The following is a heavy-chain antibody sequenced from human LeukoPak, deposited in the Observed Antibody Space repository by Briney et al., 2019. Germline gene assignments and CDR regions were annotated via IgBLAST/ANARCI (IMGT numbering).Heavy chain of an antibody. V-gene: IGHV3-74*01. CDR3: ATHDYGGD. CDR1: GFTFNTYW. J-gene: IGHJ4*02. CDR2: INSDGTFT. Sequence: GGSLRLSCVASGFTFNTYWMHWVRQAPGKGLVWVSRINSDGTFTSYADSVKGRFTISRDNVKNTLYLQMNSLRAEDTAVYYCATHDYGGDWGQGTLVTVSS. D-gene: IGHD4-23*01.